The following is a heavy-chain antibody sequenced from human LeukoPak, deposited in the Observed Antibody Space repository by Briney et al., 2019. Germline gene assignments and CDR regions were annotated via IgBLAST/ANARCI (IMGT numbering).Heavy chain of an antibody. CDR3: AREGVVGAYDY. Sequence: GASVKVSCKASGYTFTGYYMHWVRQAPGQGLEWMGWINPNSGGTNYALKFQGRVTMTRDTSTSTAYMELSRLRSDDTAVYYCAREGVVGAYDYWGRGMLVTVSS. CDR1: GYTFTGYY. CDR2: INPNSGGT. D-gene: IGHD1-26*01. J-gene: IGHJ4*02. V-gene: IGHV1-2*02.